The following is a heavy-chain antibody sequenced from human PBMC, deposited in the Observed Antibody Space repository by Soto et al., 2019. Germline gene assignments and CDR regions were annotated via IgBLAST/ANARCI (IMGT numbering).Heavy chain of an antibody. CDR3: ARVRQLVVYFYYYMDV. CDR2: ISAYNGNT. CDR1: GYTFTNYG. V-gene: IGHV1-18*01. J-gene: IGHJ6*03. Sequence: QVQLLQSGAEVKKPGASVKVSCKASGYTFTNYGITWVRQAPGQGLEWMGWISAYNGNTHYTQRLQGRVTMTPDTSTSTAYMELRGLRSDDTAVYYCARVRQLVVYFYYYMDVWGKGTTVTVSS. D-gene: IGHD6-6*01.